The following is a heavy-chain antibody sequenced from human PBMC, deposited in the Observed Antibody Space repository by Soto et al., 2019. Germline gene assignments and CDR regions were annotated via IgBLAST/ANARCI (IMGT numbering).Heavy chain of an antibody. D-gene: IGHD3-10*01. Sequence: HPYAASELNISSYWMRWISKDTGKGLEWVANIKQDGSEKYYVDSVKGRFTISRDNAKNSLYLQMNSLRAEDTAVYYCARSAGTVRGVIHVYYYYYMDVWGKGTTVTVSS. CDR1: ELNISSYW. J-gene: IGHJ6*03. V-gene: IGHV3-7*01. CDR2: IKQDGSEK. CDR3: ARSAGTVRGVIHVYYYYYMDV.